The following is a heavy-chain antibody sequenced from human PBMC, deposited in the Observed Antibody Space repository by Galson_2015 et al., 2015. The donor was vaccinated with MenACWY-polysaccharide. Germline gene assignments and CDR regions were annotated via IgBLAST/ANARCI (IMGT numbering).Heavy chain of an antibody. J-gene: IGHJ4*02. CDR3: AKDSADLWSVASSVDY. D-gene: IGHD3-3*01. Sequence: SLRLSCAASGFTFTSYAMSWVRQAPGKGLEWVSAIRSSGTNTYYADSVKGRFTIPRDNAKNSLYLQMNSLRAEDTAVYYCAKDSADLWSVASSVDYWGQGTLVTVSS. V-gene: IGHV3-23*01. CDR2: IRSSGTNT. CDR1: GFTFTSYA.